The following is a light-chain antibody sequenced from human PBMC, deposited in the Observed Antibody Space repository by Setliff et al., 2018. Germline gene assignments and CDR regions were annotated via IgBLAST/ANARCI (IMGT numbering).Light chain of an antibody. CDR3: NSYTSSGTWV. CDR1: SRDIGGYNH. CDR2: DVN. J-gene: IGLJ3*02. Sequence: LTQPASVSGSPGQSITISCTGTSRDIGGYNHVSWLQQHPDKAPKLIIYDVNNRPSGVSNRFSGSKSANTASLTISGLQAEDDADYYCNSYTSSGTWVFGGGTKVTVL. V-gene: IGLV2-14*01.